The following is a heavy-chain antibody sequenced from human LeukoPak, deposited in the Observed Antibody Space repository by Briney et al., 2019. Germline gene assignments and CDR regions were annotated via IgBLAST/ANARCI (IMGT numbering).Heavy chain of an antibody. J-gene: IGHJ6*02. D-gene: IGHD3-10*01. CDR2: IYYSGST. Sequence: PSETLSLTCAVYGGSFSGYYWSWIRQPPGKGLEWIGYIYYSGSTYYNPSLKSRVTISVDTSKNQFSLKLSSVTVADTAVYYCARVGGSGSYGMDVWGQGTTVTVSS. V-gene: IGHV4-30-4*01. CDR1: GGSFSGYY. CDR3: ARVGGSGSYGMDV.